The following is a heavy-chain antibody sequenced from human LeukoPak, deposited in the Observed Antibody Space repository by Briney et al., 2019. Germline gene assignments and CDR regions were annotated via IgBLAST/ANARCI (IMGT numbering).Heavy chain of an antibody. J-gene: IGHJ4*02. CDR3: ATEYYGAYNF. CDR1: GFTFNNAW. V-gene: IGHV3-15*01. Sequence: GGSLRLSCSASGFTFNNAWMSWVRQAPGKGLEWVGRVKSKSDGGTTDYAAPVKGRFTISRDDSKNTLYLQMNSLKTEDTAVYFCATEYYGAYNFWGQGTLVTVSS. D-gene: IGHD4-17*01. CDR2: VKSKSDGGTT.